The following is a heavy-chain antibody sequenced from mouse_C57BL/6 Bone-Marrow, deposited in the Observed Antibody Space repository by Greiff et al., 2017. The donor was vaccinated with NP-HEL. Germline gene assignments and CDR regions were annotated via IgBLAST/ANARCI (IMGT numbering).Heavy chain of an antibody. V-gene: IGHV7-3*01. Sequence: EVKLMESGGGLVQPGGSLSLSCAASGFTFTDYYMSWVRQPPGKALEWLAFIRNKANGYTTEYSASVKGRFTISRDNSQSNLYLQMNALRAEDSATYYCARSIYYDYADDPFYAMDYWGQGTSVTVSS. D-gene: IGHD2-4*01. CDR1: GFTFTDYY. J-gene: IGHJ4*01. CDR3: ARSIYYDYADDPFYAMDY. CDR2: IRNKANGYTT.